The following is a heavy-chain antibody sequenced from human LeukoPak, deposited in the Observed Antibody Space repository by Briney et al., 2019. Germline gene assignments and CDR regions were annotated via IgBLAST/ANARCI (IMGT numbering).Heavy chain of an antibody. Sequence: GGSLRLSCAASGLSVSSFGMSWVRQAPGKGLEWISAIGVNGETTRYADSVKGRFIISRDNSKNTLYLQMNSLRAEDTAVYYCAKERGAMVRGVIHYWGQGTLVTVSS. J-gene: IGHJ4*02. CDR3: AKERGAMVRGVIHY. V-gene: IGHV3-23*01. CDR1: GLSVSSFG. D-gene: IGHD3-10*01. CDR2: IGVNGETT.